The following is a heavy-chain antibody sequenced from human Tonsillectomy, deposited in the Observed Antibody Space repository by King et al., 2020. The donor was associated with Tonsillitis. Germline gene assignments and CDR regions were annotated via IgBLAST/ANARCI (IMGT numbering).Heavy chain of an antibody. V-gene: IGHV3-21*01. J-gene: IGHJ4*02. CDR3: ARDVLGGFDY. D-gene: IGHD2-8*02. Sequence: VQLVESGGGLVKPGGSLRLSCAASGFTFSSYSINWVRQAPGKGLEWVSSISSRSSYIYYADSVKGRFTNSRDNAKNSLYLQMNGLRPEDTAVYYCARDVLGGFDYWGQGTVVTVSS. CDR1: GFTFSSYS. CDR2: ISSRSSYI.